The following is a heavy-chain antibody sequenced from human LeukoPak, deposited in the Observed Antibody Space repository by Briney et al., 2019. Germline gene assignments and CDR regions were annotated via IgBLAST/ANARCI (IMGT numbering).Heavy chain of an antibody. D-gene: IGHD3-10*01. CDR3: ARGRYYYGSGSPPHFDY. J-gene: IGHJ4*02. CDR1: GYTFTSYD. CDR2: INPNSGGT. V-gene: IGHV1-2*02. Sequence: GASVKVSCKASGYTFTSYDINWVRQATGQGLEWMGWINPNSGGTNYAQKFQGRVTMTRDTSVSTAYMELSRLRSDDTAVYYCARGRYYYGSGSPPHFDYWGQGTLVTVSS.